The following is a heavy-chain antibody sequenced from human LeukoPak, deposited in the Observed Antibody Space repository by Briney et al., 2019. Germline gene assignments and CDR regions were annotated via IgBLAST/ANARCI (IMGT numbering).Heavy chain of an antibody. CDR3: ARGGWYPESFQH. J-gene: IGHJ1*01. V-gene: IGHV4-39*07. CDR2: MSYSGTT. CDR1: GGSISSSGYY. Sequence: ASETLSLTCTVSGGSISSSGYYWGWIRQPPGKGLEWIASMSYSGTTYYSPSLKSRVTISADTSKNQFSLKLSSVTAADTAVYYCARGGWYPESFQHWGQGALVTVSS. D-gene: IGHD6-19*01.